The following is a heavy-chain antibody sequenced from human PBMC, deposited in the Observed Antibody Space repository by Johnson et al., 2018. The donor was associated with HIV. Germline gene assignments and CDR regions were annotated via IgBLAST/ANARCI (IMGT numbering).Heavy chain of an antibody. Sequence: QMLLVESGGGVVQPGKSLTLSCVASGLSFSNFGIHWVRQAPGKGPEWVAVISFDGNLKKYADSVRGRFTISRDNSKNTLYLQMNSLTAEDTAVFSCVGGEEGAFDIWGQGTMVTVSS. V-gene: IGHV3-30*03. CDR1: GLSFSNFG. CDR3: VGGEEGAFDI. CDR2: ISFDGNLK. J-gene: IGHJ3*02.